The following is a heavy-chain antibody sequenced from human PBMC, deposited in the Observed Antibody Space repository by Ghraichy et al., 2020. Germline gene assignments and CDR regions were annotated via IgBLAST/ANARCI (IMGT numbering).Heavy chain of an antibody. D-gene: IGHD1-1*01. V-gene: IGHV1-69*06. Sequence: SVKVSCKVSGGTFRRHAISWLRQAPGQGVEWMGGIHSIFDASHYSQKFQDRISITADTSANMVYLEVRSLRSEDTAIYYCARDRESGTPHPAVYNWFDPWGQGTLVTVSS. CDR1: GGTFRRHA. CDR3: ARDRESGTPHPAVYNWFDP. J-gene: IGHJ5*02. CDR2: IHSIFDAS.